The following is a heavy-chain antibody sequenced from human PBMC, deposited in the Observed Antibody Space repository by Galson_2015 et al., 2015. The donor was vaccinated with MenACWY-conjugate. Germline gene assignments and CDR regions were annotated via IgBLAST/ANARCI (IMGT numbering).Heavy chain of an antibody. Sequence: ETLSLTCTVSGYSISSGYYWGWIRQPPGKGLEWIGSIYHSGSTYYNPSLKSRVTISVDTSKNQFSLKLSSVTAADTAVYYCARDRRSGWSWYFDLWGRGTLVTVSS. V-gene: IGHV4-38-2*02. CDR1: GYSISSGYY. CDR2: IYHSGST. CDR3: ARDRRSGWSWYFDL. D-gene: IGHD6-19*01. J-gene: IGHJ2*01.